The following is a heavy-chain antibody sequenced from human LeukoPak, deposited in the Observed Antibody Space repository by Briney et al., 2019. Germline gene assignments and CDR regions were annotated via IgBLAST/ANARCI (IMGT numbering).Heavy chain of an antibody. J-gene: IGHJ4*02. CDR1: GFTFSSYG. Sequence: PGRSLRLSCAASGFTFSSYGMHWVRQAPGKGLEWVALIWYDGSNKYYADSVKGRFTISRDNSKSTLYLQMNSLRAEDTAVYYCARDDILTGYYYFDYWGQGTLVTVSS. D-gene: IGHD3-9*01. CDR3: ARDDILTGYYYFDY. V-gene: IGHV3-33*01. CDR2: IWYDGSNK.